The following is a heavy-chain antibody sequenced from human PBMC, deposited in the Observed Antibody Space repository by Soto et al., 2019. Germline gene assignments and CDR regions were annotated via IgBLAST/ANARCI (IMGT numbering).Heavy chain of an antibody. CDR3: AGRYYYGSGSDYYYYHGMDV. Sequence: ASVKVSCKASGGTFSSYAISWVRQAPGQGLEWMGGIIPIFATANYAQKFQGRVTITADESTSTAYMELSSLRSEDTAVYYCAGRYYYGSGSDYYYYHGMDVCGQGTTVTVSS. CDR1: GGTFSSYA. CDR2: IIPIFATA. J-gene: IGHJ6*02. D-gene: IGHD3-10*01. V-gene: IGHV1-69*13.